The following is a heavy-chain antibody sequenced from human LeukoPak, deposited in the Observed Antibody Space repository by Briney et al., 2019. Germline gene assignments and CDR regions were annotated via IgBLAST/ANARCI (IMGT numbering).Heavy chain of an antibody. Sequence: PGGSLRLSCAASGFTFSDFAMNWVRQAPGKGLEWVSVIGGTGETHSRDSVKGRFTVSRDNSKNTLSLQMNSLRPEDTAVYYCAIDSWSRNGIYDPFDIWGQGTMVTVSS. D-gene: IGHD2-8*01. V-gene: IGHV3-23*01. CDR3: AIDSWSRNGIYDPFDI. CDR2: IGGTGET. CDR1: GFTFSDFA. J-gene: IGHJ3*02.